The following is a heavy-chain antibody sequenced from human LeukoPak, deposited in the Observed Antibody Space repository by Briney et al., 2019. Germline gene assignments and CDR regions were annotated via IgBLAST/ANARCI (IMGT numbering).Heavy chain of an antibody. CDR3: ARAPAGRYDILTGSYYYYGMDV. CDR2: IDEDGDVK. D-gene: IGHD3-9*01. CDR1: GFTFSNHW. J-gene: IGHJ6*02. Sequence: GGSLRLSCAASGFTFSNHWMAWVRQTPGKGPEWVANIDEDGDVKSYAESVKGRFTVSRDNGRTSLSLQMDSLRAEDTAVYYCARAPAGRYDILTGSYYYYGMDVWGQGTTVTVSS. V-gene: IGHV3-7*01.